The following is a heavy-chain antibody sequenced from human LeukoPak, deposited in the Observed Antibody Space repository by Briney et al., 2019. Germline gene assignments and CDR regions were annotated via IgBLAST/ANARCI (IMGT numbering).Heavy chain of an antibody. V-gene: IGHV4-39*07. CDR2: IYYSGST. CDR1: GGSISSSSYY. J-gene: IGHJ4*02. Sequence: SETLSLTCTVSGGSISSSSYYWGWIRQPPGKGLEWIGSIYYSGSTYYNPSLKSRVTISVDTSKNQFSLKLSSVTAADTAVYYCARVSEGVNYYDSSGYYYEFDYWGQGTLVTVSS. D-gene: IGHD3-22*01. CDR3: ARVSEGVNYYDSSGYYYEFDY.